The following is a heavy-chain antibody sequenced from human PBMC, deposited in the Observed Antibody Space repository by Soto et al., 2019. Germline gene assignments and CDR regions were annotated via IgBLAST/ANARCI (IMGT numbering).Heavy chain of an antibody. CDR3: ARGGCSSTSCYDAFDI. Sequence: GGSLRLSCAASGFTFSSYWMSWVRQAPGKGLEWVANIKQDGSGKYYVDSVKGRFTISRDNAKNSLYLQMNSLRAEDTAVYYCARGGCSSTSCYDAFDIWGQGTMVTVSS. D-gene: IGHD2-2*01. CDR1: GFTFSSYW. J-gene: IGHJ3*02. CDR2: IKQDGSGK. V-gene: IGHV3-7*01.